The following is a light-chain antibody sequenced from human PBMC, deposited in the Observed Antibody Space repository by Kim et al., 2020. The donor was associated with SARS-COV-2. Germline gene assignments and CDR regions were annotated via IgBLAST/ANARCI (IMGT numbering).Light chain of an antibody. CDR3: QQSNDWPPLT. CDR2: DAT. CDR1: QTIKNR. V-gene: IGKV3-15*01. Sequence: SPGERATLSCRTSQTIKNRLVWYQQKPGQAPRLLIYDATTRAPGIPARFIGSGSETDFTLTISSLQSEDFAVYYCQQSNDWPPLTFGQGTKVEIK. J-gene: IGKJ1*01.